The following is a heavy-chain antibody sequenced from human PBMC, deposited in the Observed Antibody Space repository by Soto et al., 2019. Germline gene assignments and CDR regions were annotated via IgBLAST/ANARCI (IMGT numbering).Heavy chain of an antibody. CDR1: GGSISSYY. CDR2: IYTSGST. CDR3: AGHKRITIFGRWPLGPDY. V-gene: IGHV4-4*07. D-gene: IGHD3-3*01. Sequence: PSETLSLTCTVSGGSISSYYWSWIRQPAGKGLEWIGRIYTSGSTNYNPSLKSRVTMSVDTSKNQFSLKLSSVTAADTAVYYCAGHKRITIFGRWPLGPDYWGQGTLVTVSS. J-gene: IGHJ4*02.